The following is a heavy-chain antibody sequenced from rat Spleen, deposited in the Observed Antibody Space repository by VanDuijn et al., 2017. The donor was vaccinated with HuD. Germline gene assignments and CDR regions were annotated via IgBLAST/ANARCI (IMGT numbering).Heavy chain of an antibody. CDR2: ITNTGVGT. CDR1: GFTFNKYW. V-gene: IGHV5-31*01. CDR3: TRDNMYTTDYYPDYFDY. D-gene: IGHD1-6*01. J-gene: IGHJ2*01. Sequence: EVQLVESGGGLVQPGRSLNLSCVASGFTFNKYWMTWIRQAPGKGLEWIASITNTGVGTYYPDSVKGRFTISRDNAKSTLYLQMNSLRSEDTATYYCTRDNMYTTDYYPDYFDYWGRGVMVTVSS.